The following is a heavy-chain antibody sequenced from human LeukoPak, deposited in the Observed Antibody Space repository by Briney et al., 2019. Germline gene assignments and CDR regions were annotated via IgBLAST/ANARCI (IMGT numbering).Heavy chain of an antibody. D-gene: IGHD6-19*01. J-gene: IGHJ4*02. Sequence: GGSLRLSCAVSGFPFSSYAMTWVRQAPGQGLEWVSAISGDGAKPYYADSVKGRFTISRDNSKNTLYLQMNSLRAADTALYYCARERSGGWPFDYWGQGTLVTVSS. CDR2: ISGDGAKP. CDR3: ARERSGGWPFDY. CDR1: GFPFSSYA. V-gene: IGHV3-23*01.